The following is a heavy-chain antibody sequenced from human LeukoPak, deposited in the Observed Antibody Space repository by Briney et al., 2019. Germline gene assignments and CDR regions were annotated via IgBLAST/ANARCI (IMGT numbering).Heavy chain of an antibody. D-gene: IGHD6-13*01. Sequence: GGSLRLSCAASGFTFSSYAMSWVRQAPGKGLEWVSAISGSGGSTYYADSVKGRFTISRDNSKNTLYLQMNSLRAEDTAVYYCARQSFWSPGIAAAGISFDPWGQGTLVTVSS. CDR1: GFTFSSYA. CDR3: ARQSFWSPGIAAAGISFDP. V-gene: IGHV3-23*01. J-gene: IGHJ5*02. CDR2: ISGSGGST.